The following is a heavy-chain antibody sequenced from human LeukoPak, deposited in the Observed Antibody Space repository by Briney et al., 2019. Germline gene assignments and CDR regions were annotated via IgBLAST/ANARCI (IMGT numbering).Heavy chain of an antibody. V-gene: IGHV1-69*06. CDR3: ARDREAVTDL. CDR2: IIPIFGTA. CDR1: GGTFSSYA. D-gene: IGHD4-11*01. J-gene: IGHJ5*02. Sequence: GASVKVSCKASGGTFSSYAISWGRQAPGQGLEWMGRIIPIFGTANYAQKFQGRVTITADKSTSTAYMELSSLRSEDTAVYYCARDREAVTDLWGQGTLVTVSS.